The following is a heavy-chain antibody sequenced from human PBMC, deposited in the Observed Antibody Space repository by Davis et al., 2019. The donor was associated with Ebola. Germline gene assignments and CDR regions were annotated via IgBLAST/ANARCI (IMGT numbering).Heavy chain of an antibody. CDR2: ISYDGSNK. Sequence: GESLKISCAASGFTFSSYAMHWVRQAPGKGLEWVAVISYDGSNKYYADSVKGRFTISRDNSKNTLYLQMNSLRAEDTAVYYCAREKTIYKQQLRAYYYYYGMDVWGQGTTVTVSS. J-gene: IGHJ6*02. CDR1: GFTFSSYA. D-gene: IGHD6-13*01. V-gene: IGHV3-30-3*01. CDR3: AREKTIYKQQLRAYYYYYGMDV.